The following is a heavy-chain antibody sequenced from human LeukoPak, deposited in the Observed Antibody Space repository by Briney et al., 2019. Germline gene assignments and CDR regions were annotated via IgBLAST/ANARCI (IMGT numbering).Heavy chain of an antibody. D-gene: IGHD1-26*01. V-gene: IGHV3-21*01. CDR2: ISSSSSYI. Sequence: GGSLRLSCAASGFTFSSYSMNWVRQALGKGLEWVSSISSSSSYIYYADSVKGRFTISRDNAKNSLYLQMNSLRAEDTAVYYCARDEDPIVGATNVDYWGQGTLVTVSS. CDR3: ARDEDPIVGATNVDY. J-gene: IGHJ4*02. CDR1: GFTFSSYS.